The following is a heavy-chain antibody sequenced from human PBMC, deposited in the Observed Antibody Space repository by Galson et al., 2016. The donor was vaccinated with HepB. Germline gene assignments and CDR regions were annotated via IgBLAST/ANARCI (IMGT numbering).Heavy chain of an antibody. D-gene: IGHD4-23*01. CDR2: IYFSGTT. V-gene: IGHV4-59*01. J-gene: IGHJ3*02. CDR3: SRSYGGYAFDI. Sequence: SETLSLTCTVPGGSISPYFWSWIRRPPGKGLEWSAYIYFSGTTNYTPPLNSRVPISLDTSKGQFSLKVTSVTAADSAVYYCSRSYGGYAFDIWGQGTMVTVSS. CDR1: GGSISPYF.